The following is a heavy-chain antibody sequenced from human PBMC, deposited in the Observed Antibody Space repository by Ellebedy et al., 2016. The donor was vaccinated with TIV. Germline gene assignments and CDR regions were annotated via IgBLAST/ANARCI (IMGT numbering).Heavy chain of an antibody. J-gene: IGHJ4*02. CDR3: ARGPLVTWSSSSWYRAKGYYFDY. CDR2: INHSGST. V-gene: IGHV4-34*01. Sequence: GSLRLSCAVYGESFSGYYWSWIRQPPGKGLEWIGEINHSGSTNYNPSLKSRVTISVDTSKNQFSLKLSSVTAADTAVYYCARGPLVTWSSSSWYRAKGYYFDYWGQGTLVTVSS. D-gene: IGHD6-13*01. CDR1: GESFSGYY.